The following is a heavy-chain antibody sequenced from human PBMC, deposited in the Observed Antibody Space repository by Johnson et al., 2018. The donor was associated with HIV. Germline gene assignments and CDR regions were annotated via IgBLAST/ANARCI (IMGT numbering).Heavy chain of an antibody. J-gene: IGHJ3*02. V-gene: IGHV3-23*04. D-gene: IGHD3-3*02. CDR3: ARVQVLADDVFNI. CDR1: GFTFSSYA. Sequence: VQLVESGGGLVKPGGSLRLSCAASGFTFSSYAMSWVRQAPGKGLEWVSGINWNGGSKGYGDSVKGRFTISRDNSKNTLYLQMNSLRAEDTAVYYCARVQVLADDVFNIWGQGTMVTVSS. CDR2: INWNGGSK.